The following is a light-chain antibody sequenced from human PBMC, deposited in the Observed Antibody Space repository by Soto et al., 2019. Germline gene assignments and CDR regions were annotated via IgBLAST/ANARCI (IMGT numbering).Light chain of an antibody. CDR1: QSVSSSY. CDR3: QQYGSSQGFT. J-gene: IGKJ3*01. Sequence: EIVLTQSPGTLSLSPGERATLSCRASQSVSSSYLAWYQQKPGQAPRLLIYGASSRATGNPDRFSGSGSGTDFTLTISRLEPEDFAVYYCQQYGSSQGFTFGPGTKVDIK. CDR2: GAS. V-gene: IGKV3-20*01.